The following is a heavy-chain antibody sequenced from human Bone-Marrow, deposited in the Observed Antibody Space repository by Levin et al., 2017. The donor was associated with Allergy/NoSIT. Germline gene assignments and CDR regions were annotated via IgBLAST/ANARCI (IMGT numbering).Heavy chain of an antibody. CDR3: AKSNAERPKAYYDYYGMDV. CDR1: GFTFSSYG. J-gene: IGHJ6*02. V-gene: IGHV3-30*18. Sequence: PGGSLRLSCAASGFTFSSYGMHWVRQAPGKGLEWVAVISYDGSNKYYADSVKGRFTISRDNSKNTLYLQMNSLRAEDTAVYYCAKSNAERPKAYYDYYGMDVWGQGTTVTVSS. CDR2: ISYDGSNK. D-gene: IGHD1-1*01.